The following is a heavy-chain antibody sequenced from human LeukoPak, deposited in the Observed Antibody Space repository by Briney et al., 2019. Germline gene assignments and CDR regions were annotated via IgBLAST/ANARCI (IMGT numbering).Heavy chain of an antibody. CDR1: GFTFSSYE. CDR2: ISSSGSTI. D-gene: IGHD3-10*01. CDR3: ARSFMARGVIGSLDY. Sequence: GGSLRLSCAASGFTFSSYEMNWVRQAPGKGLEWVSYISSSGSTIYYADSVKGRFTISRDNAKNSLYLQMNSLRTEDTAVYYCARSFMARGVIGSLDYWGQGTLVTVSS. J-gene: IGHJ4*02. V-gene: IGHV3-48*03.